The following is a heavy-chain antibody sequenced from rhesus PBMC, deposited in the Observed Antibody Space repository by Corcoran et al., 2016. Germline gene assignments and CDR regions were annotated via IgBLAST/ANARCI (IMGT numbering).Heavy chain of an antibody. J-gene: IGHJ5-1*01. Sequence: QVQLQESGPGLVKPSETLSLTCAVSGYSISSGYGWGWIRQPPGKGLEWNGQIYGGSGSTYYNPSLKSRVTVSKDTSKNQFSLKLSSVTAADTAVYYCARDHVGRFDVWGPGVLVTVSS. V-gene: IGHV4-127*01. CDR1: GYSISSGYG. CDR2: IYGGSGST. D-gene: IGHD5-24*01. CDR3: ARDHVGRFDV.